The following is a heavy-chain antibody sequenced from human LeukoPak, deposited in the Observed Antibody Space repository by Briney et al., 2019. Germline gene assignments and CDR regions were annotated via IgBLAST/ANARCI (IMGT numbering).Heavy chain of an antibody. V-gene: IGHV1-69*10. CDR1: GGTFSSYA. J-gene: IGHJ5*02. Sequence: ASVKVSCKASGGTFSSYAISWVRQAPGQGLEWMGGIIPILGIANYAQKFQGRVTITADKSTSTAYMELSSLRSEDTAVYYCAREVRRGQWLVRSDVVHPLKFDPWGQGTLVTVSS. CDR2: IIPILGIA. D-gene: IGHD6-19*01. CDR3: AREVRRGQWLVRSDVVHPLKFDP.